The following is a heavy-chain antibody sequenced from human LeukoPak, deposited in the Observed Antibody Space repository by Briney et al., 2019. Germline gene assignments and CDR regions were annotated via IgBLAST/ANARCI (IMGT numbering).Heavy chain of an antibody. V-gene: IGHV3-21*01. Sequence: GGSLRLSCAASGFTFSSYSMNWVRQAPGKGLEWVSSSSSSSSYIYYADSVKGRFTISRDNAKNSLYLQMNSLRAEDTAVYYCARDRSLGTVWFGPKRYYYFDYWGQGTLVTVSS. CDR1: GFTFSSYS. CDR3: ARDRSLGTVWFGPKRYYYFDY. J-gene: IGHJ4*02. CDR2: SSSSSSYI. D-gene: IGHD3-10*01.